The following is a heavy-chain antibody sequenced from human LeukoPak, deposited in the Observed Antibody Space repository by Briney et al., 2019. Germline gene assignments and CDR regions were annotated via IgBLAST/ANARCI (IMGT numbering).Heavy chain of an antibody. Sequence: SETLSLTCTVSGGSISSSSYYWGWIRQPPGKGLEWNGSIYYSGSTYYNPSLKSRVTISVDTSKNQFSLELNSVTAADTAVYYCATRGGNYYDSSGYFDYWARGTLVTVSS. V-gene: IGHV4-39*01. CDR2: IYYSGST. J-gene: IGHJ4*02. CDR3: ATRGGNYYDSSGYFDY. CDR1: GGSISSSSYY. D-gene: IGHD3-22*01.